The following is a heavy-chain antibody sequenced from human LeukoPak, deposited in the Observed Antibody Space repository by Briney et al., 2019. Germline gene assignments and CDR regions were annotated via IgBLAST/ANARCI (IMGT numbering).Heavy chain of an antibody. V-gene: IGHV4-59*08. CDR2: IYYSGST. CDR1: GGSISSYY. J-gene: IGHJ4*02. Sequence: SETLSLTCTVSGGSISSYYWSWIRQPPGKGLEWIGYIYYSGSTNYNPSLKSRVTISVDTSKNQFSLKLSSVTAADTAVYYCARLGVVPTAPIDYWGQGTLVTVSS. D-gene: IGHD2-2*01. CDR3: ARLGVVPTAPIDY.